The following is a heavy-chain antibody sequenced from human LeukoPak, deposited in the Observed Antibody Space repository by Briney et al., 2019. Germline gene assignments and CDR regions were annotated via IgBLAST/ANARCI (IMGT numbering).Heavy chain of an antibody. D-gene: IGHD6-19*01. CDR2: IYHSGST. V-gene: IGHV4-38-2*01. CDR1: GDSISSGYY. CDR3: ARNSSGWFFDY. J-gene: IGHJ4*02. Sequence: PSETLSLTCDVSGDSISSGYYWGWIRPPPGKGLEWIGSIYHSGSTTYNPSLKSRVTLSADTSKNQFSLKVRSVTAADTAVYYCARNSSGWFFDYWGQGTLVTVSS.